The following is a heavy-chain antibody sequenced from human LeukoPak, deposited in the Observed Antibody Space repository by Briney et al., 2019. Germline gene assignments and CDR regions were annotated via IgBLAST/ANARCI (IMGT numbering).Heavy chain of an antibody. CDR3: AREGTYSRGVMGY. Sequence: GGSLRLSCAASGFTFSSYWMSWVRQAPGKGLEWVANIKQDGSEKYYVDSVKGRFTISRDNAKNSLYLQMNSLRAEDTAVYYCAREGTYSRGVMGYWGQGTLVTVSS. CDR1: GFTFSSYW. V-gene: IGHV3-7*01. J-gene: IGHJ4*02. CDR2: IKQDGSEK. D-gene: IGHD3-10*01.